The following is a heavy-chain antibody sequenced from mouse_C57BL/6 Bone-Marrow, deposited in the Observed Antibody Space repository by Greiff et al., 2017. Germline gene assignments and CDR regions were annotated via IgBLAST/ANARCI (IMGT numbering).Heavy chain of an antibody. V-gene: IGHV1-85*01. CDR3: ARLEFDGSSGDWYFDV. CDR1: GYTFTSYD. CDR2: IYPRDGSA. J-gene: IGHJ1*03. Sequence: VQLQQSGPELVKPGASVKLSCKASGYTFTSYDINWVNQRPGQGLAWIGWIYPRDGSAKYNEKFMGKATLTVDTSSSTAYMELHSLTSEDSAVYFCARLEFDGSSGDWYFDVWGTGTTVTVSS. D-gene: IGHD1-1*01.